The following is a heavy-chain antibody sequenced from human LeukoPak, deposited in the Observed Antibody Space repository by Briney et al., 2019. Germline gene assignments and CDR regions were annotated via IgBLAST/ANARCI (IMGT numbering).Heavy chain of an antibody. CDR3: ATSGNYDYVWGRHYFDY. CDR2: IYTSGST. CDR1: GGSISSYY. Sequence: SETLSLTCTVSGGSISSYYWSWIRQPAGKGLEWIGRIYTSGSTNYNPSLKSRVTISVDTSKNQFSLKLSSVTAADTAVYYCATSGNYDYVWGRHYFDYWGQGTLVTVSS. V-gene: IGHV4-4*07. J-gene: IGHJ4*02. D-gene: IGHD3-16*01.